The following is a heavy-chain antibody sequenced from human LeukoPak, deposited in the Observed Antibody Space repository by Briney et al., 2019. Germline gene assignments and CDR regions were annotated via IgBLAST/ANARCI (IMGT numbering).Heavy chain of an antibody. V-gene: IGHV1-8*02. J-gene: IGHJ4*02. Sequence: ASVKVSCKASGGTFSSYAISWVRQAPGQGLEWMGWMNPNSGNTGYAQKFQGRVTMTRNTSISTAYMELSSLRSEDTAVYYCARFRYCSGGSCYPRLRVDYWGQGTLVTVSS. CDR3: ARFRYCSGGSCYPRLRVDY. CDR1: GGTFSSYA. CDR2: MNPNSGNT. D-gene: IGHD2-15*01.